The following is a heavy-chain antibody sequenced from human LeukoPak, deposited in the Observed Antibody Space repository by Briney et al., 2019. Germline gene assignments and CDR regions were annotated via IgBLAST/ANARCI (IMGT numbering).Heavy chain of an antibody. CDR1: GVSIDGGDYY. V-gene: IGHV4-30-4*01. CDR3: ARDYFGLGGIDS. CDR2: IYYRGGT. D-gene: IGHD3-16*01. J-gene: IGHJ4*02. Sequence: PSQTLSLTCTVSGVSIDGGDYYWSWIRQPPGKGLEWIGFIYYRGGTSYNPSLNSRLFISVDTPKSQFSLKLTSVTAADTAVYYCARDYFGLGGIDSWGQGALVTVSS.